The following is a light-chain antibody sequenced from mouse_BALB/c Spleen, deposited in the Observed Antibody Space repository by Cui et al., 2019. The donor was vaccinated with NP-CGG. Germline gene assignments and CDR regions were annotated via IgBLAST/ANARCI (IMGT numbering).Light chain of an antibody. J-gene: IGLJ1*01. Sequence: QLVVTQDPAPTTSPGETVTLTCRSSTGAVTTSNYANWVQEKPDHLFTGLIGGTNNRAPGVPARFSDSLIGDKAALTITGAQTEDEAIYFCALWYSNHWVFGGGTKLTVL. CDR1: TGAVTTSNY. CDR2: GTN. CDR3: ALWYSNHWV. V-gene: IGLV1*01.